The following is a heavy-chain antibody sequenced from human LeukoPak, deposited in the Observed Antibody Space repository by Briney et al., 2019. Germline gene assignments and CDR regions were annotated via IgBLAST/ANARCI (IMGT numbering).Heavy chain of an antibody. CDR1: GGTFISYA. CDR2: IIPIFGTA. V-gene: IGHV1-69*13. D-gene: IGHD3-22*01. CDR3: ARGGYYYDSSGYLYFDY. J-gene: IGHJ4*02. Sequence: SVKVSCKASGGTFISYAISWVRQAPGQGLEWMGGIIPIFGTANYAQKFQGRVTITADESTSTAYMELSSLRSEDTAVYYCARGGYYYDSSGYLYFDYWGQGTLVTVSS.